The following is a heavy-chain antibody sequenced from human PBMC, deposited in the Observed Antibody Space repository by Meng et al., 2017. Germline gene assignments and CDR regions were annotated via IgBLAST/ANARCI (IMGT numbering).Heavy chain of an antibody. Sequence: QVPCRQYGAEVKKAGAPVKVSCNGSGCTFNSYAMHWVRQAPGQRLEWMGWINAGNGNTKYSQKFQGRVTITRDTSASTAYMELSSLRSEDTAVYYCARVLPATIFGVVIDSWFVPWGQGTRVPVSS. V-gene: IGHV1-3*01. CDR1: GCTFNSYA. J-gene: IGHJ5*02. D-gene: IGHD3-3*01. CDR3: ARVLPATIFGVVIDSWFVP. CDR2: INAGNGNT.